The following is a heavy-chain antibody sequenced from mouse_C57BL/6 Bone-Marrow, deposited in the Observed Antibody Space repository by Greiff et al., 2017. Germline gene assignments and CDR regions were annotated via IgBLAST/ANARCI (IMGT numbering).Heavy chain of an antibody. CDR1: GFTFTDYY. Sequence: DVHLVESGGGLVQPGGSLSLSCAASGFTFTDYYMSWVRQPPGKALEWLGFIRNKANGYTTEYSASVKGRFTISRDNSQSILYLQMNALRAEDSATYYGARCPDGYDVPYAMDYWGQGTSVTVSS. CDR2: IRNKANGYTT. D-gene: IGHD2-2*01. V-gene: IGHV7-3*01. J-gene: IGHJ4*01. CDR3: ARCPDGYDVPYAMDY.